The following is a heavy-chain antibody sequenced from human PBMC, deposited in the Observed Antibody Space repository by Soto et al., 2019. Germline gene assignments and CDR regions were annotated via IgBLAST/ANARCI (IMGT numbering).Heavy chain of an antibody. CDR3: AKEPSGSNGNYFDY. V-gene: IGHV3-23*01. D-gene: IGHD6-19*01. CDR1: GFTLSSYA. J-gene: IGHJ4*02. Sequence: GGSLRLSCAASGFTLSSYAMTWVRQAPGKGLQWVSSISGSGGGTYYADSVKGRFTISRDNSNNALYLQMNSPRAEDTAVYYCAKEPSGSNGNYFDYWGQGTLVTVSS. CDR2: ISGSGGGT.